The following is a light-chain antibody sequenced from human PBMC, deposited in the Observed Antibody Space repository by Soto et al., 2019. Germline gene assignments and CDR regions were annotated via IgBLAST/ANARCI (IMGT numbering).Light chain of an antibody. CDR3: QQYKSYIT. Sequence: DIQMTQSPSTLSASVGDRVTITCRASQSISSWLAWYQQKPGKAPKLLIYDASTLESGVPSRFSGSGSGTDFTLTISSRQPDDFTTYYCQQYKSYITFGQGTRLEIK. J-gene: IGKJ5*01. V-gene: IGKV1-5*01. CDR2: DAS. CDR1: QSISSW.